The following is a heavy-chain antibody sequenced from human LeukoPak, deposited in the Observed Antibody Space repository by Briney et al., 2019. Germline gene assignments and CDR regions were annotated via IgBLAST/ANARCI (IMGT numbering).Heavy chain of an antibody. D-gene: IGHD3-10*01. Sequence: SETLSLTCTVSGGSISSSSYYWGWIRQPPGKGLEWIGSIYYSGSTYYNPSLKSRVTISVDTSKNQFSLKLSSVTAADTAVYYCARNNGRSPAGESYNWFDPWGQGTLVTVSS. J-gene: IGHJ5*02. CDR1: GGSISSSSYY. CDR3: ARNNGRSPAGESYNWFDP. V-gene: IGHV4-39*07. CDR2: IYYSGST.